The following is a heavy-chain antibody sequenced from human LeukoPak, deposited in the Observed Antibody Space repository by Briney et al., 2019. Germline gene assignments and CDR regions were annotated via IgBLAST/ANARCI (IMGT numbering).Heavy chain of an antibody. CDR2: ISYDGSNK. CDR3: ARERFYYYGMDV. CDR1: GFTFSSYA. Sequence: PGGSLRLSCAASGFTFSSYAIYWVRQAPGKGLEWVAVISYDGSNKYYADSVKGRFTISRDNSKNTLYLQMNSLRAEDTAVYYCARERFYYYGMDVWGQGTTVTVSS. V-gene: IGHV3-30-3*01. J-gene: IGHJ6*02.